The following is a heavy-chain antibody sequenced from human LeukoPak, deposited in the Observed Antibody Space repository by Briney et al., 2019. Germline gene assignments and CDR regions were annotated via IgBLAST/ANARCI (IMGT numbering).Heavy chain of an antibody. CDR1: GYSFTSYW. Sequence: GESLKISRKGSGYSFTSYWIGWVRQMPGKGLGWMGIIYPGDSDTRNSPSFQGQVTISADKSISTAYLQWSSLKASDTAMYYCARSSHYYYGSGPLHAYYFDCWGQGTLVTVSS. CDR3: ARSSHYYYGSGPLHAYYFDC. D-gene: IGHD3-10*01. CDR2: IYPGDSDT. J-gene: IGHJ4*02. V-gene: IGHV5-51*01.